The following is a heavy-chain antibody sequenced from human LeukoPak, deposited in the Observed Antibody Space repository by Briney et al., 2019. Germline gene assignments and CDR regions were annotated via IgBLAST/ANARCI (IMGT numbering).Heavy chain of an antibody. V-gene: IGHV3-15*07. CDR1: GFTFSNAW. J-gene: IGHJ4*02. CDR3: NSFDSSGARGGAGFDY. Sequence: GGSQRLSCAASGFTFSNAWMNWVRPAPGKGLEWVGRIKSKTDGGTADYAAPVKGRFTISRDDSKNTLYLQMNSLKTEDTAVYYCNSFDSSGARGGAGFDYWGQGTLVTVSS. D-gene: IGHD3-22*01. CDR2: IKSKTDGGTA.